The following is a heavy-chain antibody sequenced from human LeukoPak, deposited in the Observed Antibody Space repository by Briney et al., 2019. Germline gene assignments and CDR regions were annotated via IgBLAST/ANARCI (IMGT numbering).Heavy chain of an antibody. J-gene: IGHJ5*02. CDR2: IYHSGST. CDR1: GYSISSGYY. V-gene: IGHV4-38-2*01. CDR3: ARGGIAAAQRINRFDP. D-gene: IGHD6-13*01. Sequence: SETLSLTRAVSGYSISSGYYWGWIRPPPGKGLEWIGSIYHSGSTYYNPSLKSRVTISVDTSKNQFSLKLSSVTAADTAVYYCARGGIAAAQRINRFDPWGQGTLVTVSS.